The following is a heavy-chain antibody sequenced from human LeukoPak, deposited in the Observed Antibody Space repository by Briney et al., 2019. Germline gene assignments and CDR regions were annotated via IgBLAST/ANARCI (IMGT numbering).Heavy chain of an antibody. CDR2: IKQDGSEK. J-gene: IGHJ4*02. CDR1: GFTFSSYW. CDR3: ARSYYYDSSGQNIDY. V-gene: IGHV3-7*01. Sequence: GGSLRLSCAASGFTFSSYWMSWVRQAPGKGLEWVANIKQDGSEKYYVDSVKGRFTISRDNAKNSLYLQMHSLRAEDTAVYYCARSYYYDSSGQNIDYWGQGTLVTVSS. D-gene: IGHD3-22*01.